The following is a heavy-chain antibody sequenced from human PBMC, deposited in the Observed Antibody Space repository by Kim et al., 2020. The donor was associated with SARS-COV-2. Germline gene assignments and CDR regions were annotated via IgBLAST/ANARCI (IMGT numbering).Heavy chain of an antibody. CDR3: ARDTVVYSSSWFSY. J-gene: IGHJ4*02. V-gene: IGHV1-46*01. D-gene: IGHD6-13*01. Sequence: AQKFQGRVTMTRDKSTSTVYMELSSLRAEDTAVYYCARDTVVYSSSWFSYWGQGTLVTVSS.